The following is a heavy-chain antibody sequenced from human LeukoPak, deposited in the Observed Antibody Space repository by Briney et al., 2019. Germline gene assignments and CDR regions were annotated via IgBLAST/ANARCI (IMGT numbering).Heavy chain of an antibody. Sequence: ASVKVSCKASGYTFTSYGISWVRQAPGQGLEWMGWISAYNGNTNYAQKLQGRVTMTTDTSTSTAYMELRSLRSDDTAVYYCARLRRQHCTNGVYYTGGNWFDPWGQGTLVTVSS. CDR1: GYTFTSYG. CDR2: ISAYNGNT. V-gene: IGHV1-18*01. J-gene: IGHJ5*02. D-gene: IGHD2-8*01. CDR3: ARLRRQHCTNGVYYTGGNWFDP.